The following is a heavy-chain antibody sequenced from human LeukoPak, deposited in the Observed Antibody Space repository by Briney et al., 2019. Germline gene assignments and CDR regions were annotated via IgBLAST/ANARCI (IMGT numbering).Heavy chain of an antibody. Sequence: SETLSLTCTVSGGSISSYYWSWIRQPAGKGLEWIGRIYTSGSTNYNPSLKSRVTISVDTSKNQFSLKLSSVTAADTALYYCARGYSSGWYSAGLDYWGQGTLVTVSS. V-gene: IGHV4-4*07. CDR1: GGSISSYY. J-gene: IGHJ4*02. CDR3: ARGYSSGWYSAGLDY. CDR2: IYTSGST. D-gene: IGHD6-19*01.